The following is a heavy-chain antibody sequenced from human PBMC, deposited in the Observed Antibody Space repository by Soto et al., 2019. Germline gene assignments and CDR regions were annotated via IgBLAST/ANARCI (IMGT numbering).Heavy chain of an antibody. J-gene: IGHJ3*02. CDR2: IYYSGST. D-gene: IGHD2-8*01. V-gene: IGHV4-31*03. CDR1: VGSISSGGYY. Sequence: SETLSLTCTVSVGSISSGGYYWSWIRQHPGKGLEWIGYIYYSGSTYYNPSLKSRVTISVDTSKNQFSLKLSSVTAADTAVYYCARGRRGYCTNGVCTDAFDIWGQGTMVTVS. CDR3: ARGRRGYCTNGVCTDAFDI.